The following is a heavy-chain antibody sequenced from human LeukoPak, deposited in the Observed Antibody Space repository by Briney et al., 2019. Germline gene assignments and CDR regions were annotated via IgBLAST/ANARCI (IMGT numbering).Heavy chain of an antibody. CDR2: ISGSGGST. D-gene: IGHD6-19*01. CDR3: ARDSSGWSWGPDY. Sequence: GGSLRLSCAASGFTFSSYAMSWVRQAPGKGLEWVSAISGSGGSTYYAESVKGRFTISRDNFKNTLYLQMNSLRAEDTAVYYCARDSSGWSWGPDYWGQGTLVTVSS. V-gene: IGHV3-23*01. J-gene: IGHJ4*02. CDR1: GFTFSSYA.